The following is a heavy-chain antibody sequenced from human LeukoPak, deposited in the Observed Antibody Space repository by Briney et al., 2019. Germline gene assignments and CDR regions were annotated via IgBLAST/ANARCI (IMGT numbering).Heavy chain of an antibody. CDR2: VNYRGST. CDR3: ARRSIVLITAFDY. Sequence: ESSETLCLTCAVFGAPLTSTTYYWGWIRQPPGKGLEWVGNVNYRGSTYYNPSLKSRVTMSVDTSKNQFSLQLNSVTAADTAVYYCARRSIVLITAFDYWGQGSLVTVSS. V-gene: IGHV4-39*01. CDR1: GAPLTSTTYY. J-gene: IGHJ4*02. D-gene: IGHD3-16*01.